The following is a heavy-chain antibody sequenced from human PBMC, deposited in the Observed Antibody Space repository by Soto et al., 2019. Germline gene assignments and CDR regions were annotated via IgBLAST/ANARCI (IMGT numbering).Heavy chain of an antibody. J-gene: IGHJ4*02. Sequence: SETLSLTCTVSGYSISSSGYYWCWILQPPGKGLEWIGSIYYSGTTYYSPSLESRVAISVDTSKNQFSLKLSSVTAADTALYYCARAVKFEPKRTYYFDDWGQGARVTVPS. D-gene: IGHD4-17*01. CDR3: ARAVKFEPKRTYYFDD. V-gene: IGHV4-39*01. CDR1: GYSISSSGYY. CDR2: IYYSGTT.